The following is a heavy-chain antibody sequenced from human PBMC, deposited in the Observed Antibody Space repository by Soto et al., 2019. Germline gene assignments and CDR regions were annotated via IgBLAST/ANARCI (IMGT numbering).Heavy chain of an antibody. CDR2: ISYDGSNK. Sequence: QVQLVESGGGVVQPGRSLRLSCAASGFTFSSYAMHWVRQAPGKGLEWVAVISYDGSNKYYADSVKGRFTISRDNSKNTLYLQMNSLRAEDTAVYYCARPLNTVGDAFDIWGQGTMVTVSS. D-gene: IGHD4-17*01. J-gene: IGHJ3*02. CDR3: ARPLNTVGDAFDI. CDR1: GFTFSSYA. V-gene: IGHV3-30-3*01.